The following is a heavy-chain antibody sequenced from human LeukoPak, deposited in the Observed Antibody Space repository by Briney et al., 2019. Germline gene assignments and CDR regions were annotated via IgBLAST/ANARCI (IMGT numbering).Heavy chain of an antibody. D-gene: IGHD3-22*01. CDR2: ITSTSSYV. CDR1: GFTFSTYN. Sequence: GGSLRLACEASGFTFSTYNMNWVSQAPGKRLEWVSSITSTSSYVFYADSVKGRFTISRDNAKNSLYLQMNSLRAEDTAVYYCATDRGYSSFDYWGQGTLVTVSS. J-gene: IGHJ4*02. CDR3: ATDRGYSSFDY. V-gene: IGHV3-21*01.